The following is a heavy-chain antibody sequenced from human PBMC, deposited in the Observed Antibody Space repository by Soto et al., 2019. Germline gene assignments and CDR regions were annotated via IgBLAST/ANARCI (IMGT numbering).Heavy chain of an antibody. CDR3: AKESCYCTHTRCRCLGVVVDY. CDR2: IGYDGRNI. J-gene: IGHJ4*02. CDR1: GFTFRNYV. D-gene: IGHD2-2*01. Sequence: QVQLVESGGGVVQPGSSLRLSCAASGFTFRNYVMHWVRQAPGKGLEWVAVIGYDGRNIHYADSVKGRFTISRDNSKNRLYLQMNRLRAEATAVYYCAKESCYCTHTRCRCLGVVVDYWGQGSRVTASS. V-gene: IGHV3-30*18.